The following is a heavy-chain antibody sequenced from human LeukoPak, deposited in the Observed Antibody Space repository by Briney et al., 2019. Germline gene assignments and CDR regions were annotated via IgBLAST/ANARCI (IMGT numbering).Heavy chain of an antibody. CDR1: GFTFDDYA. CDR3: AKNSLNKGWGPPYYFDY. D-gene: IGHD7-27*01. CDR2: ISWNSGSI. J-gene: IGHJ4*02. V-gene: IGHV3-9*01. Sequence: GGSLRLSCAASGFTFDDYAMHWVRQAPGKGLEWVSGISWNSGSIGYADSVKGRFTISRDNAKNSLYLQMNSLRAEDTALYYCAKNSLNKGWGPPYYFDYWGQGTLVTVSS.